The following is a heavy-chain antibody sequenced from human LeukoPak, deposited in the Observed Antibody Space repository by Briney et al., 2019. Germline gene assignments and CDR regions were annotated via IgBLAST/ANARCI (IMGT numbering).Heavy chain of an antibody. CDR1: GFTFSSHA. Sequence: GGSLRLSCAASGFTFSSHAMSWVRQAPGKGLEWVSGISGSGGSTYYADSVEGRFTISRDNAKNSLYLQMNSLRAEDTAVYYCARGPNYYDSSGYYIDYWGQGTLVTVSS. D-gene: IGHD3-22*01. V-gene: IGHV3-23*01. J-gene: IGHJ4*02. CDR3: ARGPNYYDSSGYYIDY. CDR2: ISGSGGST.